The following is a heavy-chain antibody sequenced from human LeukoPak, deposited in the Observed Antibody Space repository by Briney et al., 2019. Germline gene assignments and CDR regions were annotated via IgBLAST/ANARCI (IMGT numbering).Heavy chain of an antibody. J-gene: IGHJ4*02. D-gene: IGHD1-26*01. CDR1: GFTFSSYT. CDR2: ISTSSSYI. Sequence: PGGSLRLSCAASGFTFSSYTMNWVRQAPGKGLEWVSFISTSSSYIYYADSVKGRFTISRGNAKNSLYLQMNSLRAEDTAVYYCARDSSGVDHDFDYWGQGTLVTVSS. V-gene: IGHV3-21*01. CDR3: ARDSSGVDHDFDY.